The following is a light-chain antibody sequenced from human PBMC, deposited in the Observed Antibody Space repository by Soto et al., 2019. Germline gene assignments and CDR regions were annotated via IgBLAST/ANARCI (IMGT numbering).Light chain of an antibody. CDR2: AAY. CDR3: QQSYSTPIT. V-gene: IGKV1-39*01. CDR1: QSISNY. Sequence: DIQMTQSPSSLSASVGDRVTLTCRASQSISNYLNWYQQKPGKAPKVLIYAAYNLQSGVPSRFSGSGSGTDFTLTISSLQPEDFATYYCQQSYSTPITVGQGTRLEIK. J-gene: IGKJ5*01.